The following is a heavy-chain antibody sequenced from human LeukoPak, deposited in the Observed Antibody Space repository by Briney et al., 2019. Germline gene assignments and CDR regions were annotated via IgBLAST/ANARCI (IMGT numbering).Heavy chain of an antibody. J-gene: IGHJ4*02. CDR1: GFTFSSYS. CDR3: ASGAYVDTHYFDY. Sequence: PGGSLRLSCAASGFTFSSYSMNWVRQAPGKGLEWVSSISSSSSYIYYADSVKGRFTISRDNAKNSLYLQMNSLRAEDTAVYYCASGAYVDTHYFDYWGQGTLVTVSS. CDR2: ISSSSSYI. D-gene: IGHD5-18*01. V-gene: IGHV3-21*01.